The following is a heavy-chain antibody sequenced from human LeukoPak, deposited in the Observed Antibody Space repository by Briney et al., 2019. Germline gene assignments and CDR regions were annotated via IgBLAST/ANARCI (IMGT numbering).Heavy chain of an antibody. V-gene: IGHV3-9*01. CDR1: GFTFDDYA. CDR2: ISWNSGSI. Sequence: PGRSLRLSCAASGFTFDDYAMHWVRQAPGKGLEWVSGISWNSGSIGYADSVKGRFTISRDNAKNSLYLQMNSLRAEDTALYYCAKAPNYDFWSGCFYYWGQGTLVTVSS. D-gene: IGHD3-3*01. J-gene: IGHJ4*02. CDR3: AKAPNYDFWSGCFYY.